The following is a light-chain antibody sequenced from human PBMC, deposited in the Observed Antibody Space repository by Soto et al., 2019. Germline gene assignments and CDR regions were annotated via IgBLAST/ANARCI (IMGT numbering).Light chain of an antibody. CDR2: HVS. J-gene: IGLJ3*02. CDR3: AAWDDSLSGWV. V-gene: IGLV2-8*01. CDR1: GTDVGQYNY. Sequence: QSALTQPPSASGSPGQSVTISCTGAGTDVGQYNYVSWYQQHPGKAPKLLIHHVSRRPSGVPARFSGSKSGNTASLTVSGLQTEDEADYYCAAWDDSLSGWVFGGGTQLTVL.